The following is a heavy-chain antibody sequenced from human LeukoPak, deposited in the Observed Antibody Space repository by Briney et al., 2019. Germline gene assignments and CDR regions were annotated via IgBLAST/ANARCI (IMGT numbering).Heavy chain of an antibody. V-gene: IGHV3-23*01. J-gene: IGHJ4*02. Sequence: GGSLRLSCAASGFTFSSYAMSWVRQAPGKGLEWVSGISWNSGSIGYADSVKGRFTISRDNSKNTLYLQMNSLRAEDTAVYYCAKDRSGVYYYDSSGYYTTNIFDYWGQGTLVTVSS. CDR3: AKDRSGVYYYDSSGYYTTNIFDY. CDR1: GFTFSSYA. CDR2: ISWNSGSI. D-gene: IGHD3-22*01.